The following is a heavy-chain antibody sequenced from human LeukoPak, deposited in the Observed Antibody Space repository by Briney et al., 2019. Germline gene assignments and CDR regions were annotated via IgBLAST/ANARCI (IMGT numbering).Heavy chain of an antibody. J-gene: IGHJ4*02. V-gene: IGHV4-30-4*01. CDR2: IYYSGRT. D-gene: IGHD5-18*01. CDR3: ARESAPRDPAMVTFDY. CDR1: GGSISSGDYY. Sequence: SETLSLTCTVSGGSISSGDYYWSWIRQPPGKGLEWIGYIYYSGRTYYNPSLKSRVTISVDTSKNQFSLKLSSVTAADTAVYYCARESAPRDPAMVTFDYWGQGTLVTVSS.